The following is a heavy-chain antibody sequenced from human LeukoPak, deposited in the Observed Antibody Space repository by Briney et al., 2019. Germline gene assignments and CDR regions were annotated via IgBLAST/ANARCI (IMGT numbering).Heavy chain of an antibody. J-gene: IGHJ5*02. V-gene: IGHV3-21*01. Sequence: TAGGSLRLSCAASGFTFSSYSMNWVRQAPGKGLEWVSSISSSSSYIYYADSVKGRFTISRDNAKNLLYLQMNSLRAEDTAVYYCARDRIPTILGWFDPWGQGTLVTVSS. CDR2: ISSSSSYI. CDR1: GFTFSSYS. CDR3: ARDRIPTILGWFDP. D-gene: IGHD1-26*01.